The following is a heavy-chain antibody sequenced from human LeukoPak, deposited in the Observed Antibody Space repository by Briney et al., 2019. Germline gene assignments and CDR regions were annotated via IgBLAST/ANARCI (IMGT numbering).Heavy chain of an antibody. V-gene: IGHV4-59*12. D-gene: IGHD3-3*01. CDR2: IYYSGST. CDR1: GDSISSYY. J-gene: IGHJ4*02. CDR3: ARDYDFWSGYYDY. Sequence: SETLSLTCTVSGDSISSYYWNWIRQPPGKGLEWIGYIYYSGSTNYNPSLKSRVTISVDTSKNQFSLKLSSVTAADTAVYYCARDYDFWSGYYDYWGQGTLVTVSS.